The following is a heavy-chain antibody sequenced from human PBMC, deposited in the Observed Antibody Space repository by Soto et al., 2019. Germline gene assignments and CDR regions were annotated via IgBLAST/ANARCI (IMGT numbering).Heavy chain of an antibody. CDR1: GYSFTGYY. CDR2: INPNSGGT. J-gene: IGHJ4*02. D-gene: IGHD3-16*02. Sequence: QVQLVQSGAEVKKPGASVKVSCEASGYSFTGYYMDWVRQAPGQGLEWMGWINPNSGGTNYAQKFQGRVTMTRDTSTSTAYMELSRLRSDDTAVYYCARVLGYDYVWGSYRLDYWGQGTLVTVSS. CDR3: ARVLGYDYVWGSYRLDY. V-gene: IGHV1-2*02.